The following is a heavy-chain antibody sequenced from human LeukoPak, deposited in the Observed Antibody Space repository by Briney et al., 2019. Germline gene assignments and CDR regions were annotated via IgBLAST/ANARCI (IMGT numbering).Heavy chain of an antibody. J-gene: IGHJ6*02. V-gene: IGHV5-51*01. Sequence: GESLKISCKGSGYSFTSYWIGWVRQMPGKGLEWMGIIYPGDSDTRYSPSFQGQVTISADKSISTAYLQWSSLKALDTAMYYCARAAGITGTGQFAYYYYGMDVWGQGTTVTVSS. CDR2: IYPGDSDT. D-gene: IGHD1-20*01. CDR3: ARAAGITGTGQFAYYYYGMDV. CDR1: GYSFTSYW.